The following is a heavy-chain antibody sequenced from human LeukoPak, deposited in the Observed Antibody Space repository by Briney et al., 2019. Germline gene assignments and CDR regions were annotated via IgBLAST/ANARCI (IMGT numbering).Heavy chain of an antibody. Sequence: PGGSLRLSCAVSGCTFSSYRMHWVRQAPGKGLVWVSRIDRDGSRINYADSVKGRFTISRDNGKNTLFLQMNSLRAEDAAVYYCVRGNDYGGPHYWGQGTLVTVSS. CDR2: IDRDGSRI. V-gene: IGHV3-74*01. CDR1: GCTFSSYR. J-gene: IGHJ4*02. CDR3: VRGNDYGGPHY. D-gene: IGHD4-23*01.